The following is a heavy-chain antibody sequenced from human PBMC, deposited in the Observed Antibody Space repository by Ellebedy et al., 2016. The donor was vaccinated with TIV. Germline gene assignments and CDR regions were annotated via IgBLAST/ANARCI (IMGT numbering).Heavy chain of an antibody. CDR3: ARNGLMSAVPGAVAPGDNHHFFAMDV. V-gene: IGHV3-21*01. D-gene: IGHD6-19*01. Sequence: PGGSLRLSCAASGFTFSTLKMNWVRQAPGKGLEWVSSISSSGNYIYYADSLKGRFTISRDNAKDSVHLQMTSLSAEDTARYFCARNGLMSAVPGAVAPGDNHHFFAMDVWGQGTTVTVS. CDR2: ISSSGNYI. J-gene: IGHJ6*02. CDR1: GFTFSTLK.